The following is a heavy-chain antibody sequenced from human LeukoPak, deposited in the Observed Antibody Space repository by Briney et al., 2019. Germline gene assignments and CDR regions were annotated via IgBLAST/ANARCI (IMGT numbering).Heavy chain of an antibody. Sequence: GGSLRLSCTASGFTFGDYAMSWVRQAPGKGLEWVGFIRSKAYGGTTEYAASVKGRFTISRDDSKSIAYLQMNSLKTEDTAVYYCTGDLHVKGIAVAGTYFQHWGQGTLVTVSS. CDR1: GFTFGDYA. V-gene: IGHV3-49*04. J-gene: IGHJ1*01. CDR3: TGDLHVKGIAVAGTYFQH. D-gene: IGHD6-19*01. CDR2: IRSKAYGGTT.